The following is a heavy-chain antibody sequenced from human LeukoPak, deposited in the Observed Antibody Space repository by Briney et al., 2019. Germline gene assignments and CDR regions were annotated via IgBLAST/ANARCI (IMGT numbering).Heavy chain of an antibody. CDR2: INPNSGGT. CDR3: ARDLDGSGSSD. J-gene: IGHJ4*02. V-gene: IGHV1-2*02. D-gene: IGHD3-10*01. CDR1: GYTFTGYY. Sequence: ASVRVSCKVSGYTFTGYYMHWVRQAPGQGLEWMGWINPNSGGTNYAQKFQGRVTMTRDTSISTAYMEPIRLRSDDTAVYYCARDLDGSGSSDWGQGTLVTVSS.